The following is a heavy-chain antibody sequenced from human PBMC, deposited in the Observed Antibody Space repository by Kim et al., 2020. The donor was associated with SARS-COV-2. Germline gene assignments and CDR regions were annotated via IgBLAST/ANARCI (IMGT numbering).Heavy chain of an antibody. D-gene: IGHD3-22*01. CDR3: ARKNYDSSAWYFDL. V-gene: IGHV3-11*06. Sequence: ADSVKGRFTISRDNAKNSLYLQMNSLRAEDTAVYYCARKNYDSSAWYFDLWGRGTLVTVSS. J-gene: IGHJ2*01.